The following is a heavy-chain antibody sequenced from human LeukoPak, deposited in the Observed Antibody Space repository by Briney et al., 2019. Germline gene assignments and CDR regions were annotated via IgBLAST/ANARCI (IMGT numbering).Heavy chain of an antibody. V-gene: IGHV1-24*01. CDR2: FDPKDGET. CDR3: ATTNLLYYYMDV. CDR1: GYTLTELS. D-gene: IGHD1-14*01. Sequence: ASVKVSCKVSGYTLTELSMHWVRQAPGKGLEWMGGFDPKDGETIYAQKFQGRVTMTEDTSTDTAYMELSSLRSEDTAVYYCATTNLLYYYMDVWGKGTTVTISS. J-gene: IGHJ6*03.